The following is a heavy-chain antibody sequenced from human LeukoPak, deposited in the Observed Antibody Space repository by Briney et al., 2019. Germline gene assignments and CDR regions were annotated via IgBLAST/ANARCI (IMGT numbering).Heavy chain of an antibody. CDR2: IYYSGTT. D-gene: IGHD1-26*01. V-gene: IGHV4-39*01. CDR1: GGSISSSSYY. CDR3: ARHPKWELQSKGAFDI. Sequence: SETLSLTCTVSGGSISSSSYYSGWIRQPPGKGLEWGGSIYYSGTTYSNPSLKSLATLSVDTSKTPFALKLSPVPAADTAVDYCARHPKWELQSKGAFDIWGQGTMVTVSS. J-gene: IGHJ3*02.